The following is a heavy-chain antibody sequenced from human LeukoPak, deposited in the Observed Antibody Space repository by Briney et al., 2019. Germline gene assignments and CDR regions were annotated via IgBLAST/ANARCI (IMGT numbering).Heavy chain of an antibody. CDR2: IYRSGIT. V-gene: IGHV4-39*07. J-gene: IGHJ4*02. Sequence: SETLSLTCTVSGGSISSSGYYWGWVRQPPGKGLEWIGSIYRSGITYYHPSLKSRVSMSVDTSKNQFSLSLSPVTDADTAVYYCARGGSYTMVKNYWGQGTLVTVSS. CDR1: GGSISSSGYY. D-gene: IGHD1-26*01. CDR3: ARGGSYTMVKNY.